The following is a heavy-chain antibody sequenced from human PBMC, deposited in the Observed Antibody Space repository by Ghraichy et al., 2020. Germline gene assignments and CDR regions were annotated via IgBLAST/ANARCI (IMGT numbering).Heavy chain of an antibody. Sequence: ASVKVSCKASGYTFTSYYMHWVRQAPGQGLEWMGIINPSGGSTSYAQKFQGRVTMTRDTSTSTVYMELSSLRSEDTAVYYCARDRVVTSAGWDYGMDVWGQGTTVTVSS. CDR1: GYTFTSYY. V-gene: IGHV1-46*01. J-gene: IGHJ6*02. D-gene: IGHD2-21*02. CDR2: INPSGGST. CDR3: ARDRVVTSAGWDYGMDV.